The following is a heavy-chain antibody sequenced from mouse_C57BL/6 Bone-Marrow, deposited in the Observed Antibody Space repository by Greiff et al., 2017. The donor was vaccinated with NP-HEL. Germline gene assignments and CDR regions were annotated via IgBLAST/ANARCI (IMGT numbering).Heavy chain of an antibody. V-gene: IGHV1-61*01. CDR1: GYTFTSYW. J-gene: IGHJ4*01. CDR2: IYPSDSET. Sequence: QVQLQQPGAELVRPGSSVKLSCKASGYTFTSYWMDWVKQRPGQGLEWIGNIYPSDSETHYNQKFKDKATLTVDKSSSTAYMQLSSLTSEDSAVYYCARGRLRSGAMDYWGQGTSVTFSS. CDR3: ARGRLRSGAMDY. D-gene: IGHD1-1*01.